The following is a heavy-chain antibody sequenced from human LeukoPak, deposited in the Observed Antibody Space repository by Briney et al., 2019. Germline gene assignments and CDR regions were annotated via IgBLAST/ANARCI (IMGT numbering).Heavy chain of an antibody. V-gene: IGHV3-21*01. D-gene: IGHD1-26*01. CDR2: ITTPSSYT. CDR3: ARDPYSGSYGDTYYYFMDV. CDR1: GFTFSSSA. Sequence: AGGSLRLSCAASGFTFSSSAMTWVRQAPGKGLEWVSSITTPSSYTFYADSVKGRFTISRDNARNSLYLQMNSLTAEDTAVYYCARDPYSGSYGDTYYYFMDVWGKGTTVTISS. J-gene: IGHJ6*03.